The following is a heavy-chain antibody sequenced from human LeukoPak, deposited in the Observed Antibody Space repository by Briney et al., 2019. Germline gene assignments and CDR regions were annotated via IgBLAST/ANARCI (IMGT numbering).Heavy chain of an antibody. J-gene: IGHJ2*01. Sequence: GGSLRLSCAASGFSFSSYEMNWVRQAPGKGLEWVSVIGGGPGNTYYTDSVKGRFTISRDNSKNTLYLHLNSLRAEDTAIYYCAKGKGPTANWYFDVWGRGTLVTVSS. CDR3: AKGKGPTANWYFDV. V-gene: IGHV3-23*01. CDR2: IGGGPGNT. CDR1: GFSFSSYE. D-gene: IGHD2-21*02.